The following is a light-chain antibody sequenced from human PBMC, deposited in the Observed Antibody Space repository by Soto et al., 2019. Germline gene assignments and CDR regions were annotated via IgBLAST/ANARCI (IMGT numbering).Light chain of an antibody. J-gene: IGLJ1*01. V-gene: IGLV1-40*01. CDR3: QSYDISLHNYV. Sequence: QSVLTHPPSVSWAPGQRVSISFTGSTSNIGAPYDVHWYQHLPGTAPKLLIYGDNNRPSGVPDRFSGSKSGTSASLAITRLQAEDEADYYCQSYDISLHNYVFGTGTKVTVL. CDR2: GDN. CDR1: TSNIGAPYD.